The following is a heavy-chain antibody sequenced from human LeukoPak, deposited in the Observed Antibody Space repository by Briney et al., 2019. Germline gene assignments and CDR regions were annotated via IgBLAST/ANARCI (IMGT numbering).Heavy chain of an antibody. V-gene: IGHV3-7*01. CDR3: AREWRPTSGYYYGY. Sequence: GGSLRLSCAASGFTFSNYLMSWVRQAPEKGLEWVANIKSDGGEENYVDSVKGRFTISRDNAKNPLYLQMNSLRAEDTAVYYCAREWRPTSGYYYGYWGQGTLVTVSS. CDR2: IKSDGGEE. J-gene: IGHJ4*02. CDR1: GFTFSNYL. D-gene: IGHD6-19*01.